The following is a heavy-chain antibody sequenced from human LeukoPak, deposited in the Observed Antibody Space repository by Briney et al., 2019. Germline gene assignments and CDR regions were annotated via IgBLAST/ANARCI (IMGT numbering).Heavy chain of an antibody. CDR3: ARTIYDYAWGSYRYVDY. J-gene: IGHJ4*02. D-gene: IGHD3-16*02. CDR2: ISAYNGNT. Sequence: ASVKVSCKASGYTFTSYGISWVRQAPGQGLEWMGWISAYNGNTNYAQKLQGRVTMTTDTSTSTAYMELRSLRSDDTAVYYCARTIYDYAWGSYRYVDYWGQGTLVTVSS. CDR1: GYTFTSYG. V-gene: IGHV1-18*01.